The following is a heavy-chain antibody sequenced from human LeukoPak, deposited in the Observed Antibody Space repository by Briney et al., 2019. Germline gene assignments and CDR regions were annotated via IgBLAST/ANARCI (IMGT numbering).Heavy chain of an antibody. D-gene: IGHD1-26*01. V-gene: IGHV3-23*01. CDR3: AKDQVSRSHAFDI. Sequence: GGSLRLSCAASGFTFSNYAMSGVRQAPGKGLEGVSGISGSGCSTFYADSGKGRFTISRDNSKNTLYLQMNSLRAEDTAVYYCAKDQVSRSHAFDIWGQGTMVTVSS. J-gene: IGHJ3*02. CDR1: GFTFSNYA. CDR2: ISGSGCST.